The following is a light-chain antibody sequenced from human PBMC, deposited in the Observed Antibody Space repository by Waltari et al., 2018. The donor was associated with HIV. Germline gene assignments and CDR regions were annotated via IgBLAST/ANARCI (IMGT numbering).Light chain of an antibody. CDR3: LLYDGGRRPSWV. CDR1: TGAVTTSSY. V-gene: IGLV7-43*01. CDR2: SSN. J-gene: IGLJ3*02. Sequence: VVTQEPSLTVSPGGTVTLTCASTTGAVTTSSYPSWFLQRPGQAPRPLIFSSNKRHSWTPEHISGSLLGDKAVLTLSPVQSEDEADYFCLLYDGGRRPSWVFGGGTKLTVL.